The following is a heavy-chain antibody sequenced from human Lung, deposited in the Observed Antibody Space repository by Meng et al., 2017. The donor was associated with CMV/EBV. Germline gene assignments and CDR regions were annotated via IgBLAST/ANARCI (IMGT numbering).Heavy chain of an antibody. Sequence: QGQLVQSGAELQKPGASVKVSCKASGYTFGIFGITWVRQAPGQGLEWVGWISAENGNTNYAQKFQGRVTLTTDTSTKTAYMDLRGLRSDDSAVYYCARAGAAVTTHFDFWGRGTLVTVSS. V-gene: IGHV1-18*01. CDR3: ARAGAAVTTHFDF. CDR1: GYTFGIFG. CDR2: ISAENGNT. J-gene: IGHJ4*02. D-gene: IGHD4-17*01.